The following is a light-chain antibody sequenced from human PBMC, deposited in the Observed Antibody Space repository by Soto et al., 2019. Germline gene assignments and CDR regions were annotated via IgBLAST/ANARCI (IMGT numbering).Light chain of an antibody. Sequence: EIVLTQAPGTLSLSPGERATLSCRTSQSVTSSYLAWWQQKPGQAPRLLIYGASTRATGVSDRFSGSGSGTVFTLTISSLEPADFAVYYCQQRRNWPSITFGQGTRLEIK. J-gene: IGKJ5*01. CDR1: QSVTSSY. CDR3: QQRRNWPSIT. V-gene: IGKV3D-20*02. CDR2: GAS.